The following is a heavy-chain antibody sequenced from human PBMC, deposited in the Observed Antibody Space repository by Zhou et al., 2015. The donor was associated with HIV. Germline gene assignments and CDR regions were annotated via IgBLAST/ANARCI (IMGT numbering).Heavy chain of an antibody. CDR2: ITPMFETE. D-gene: IGHD6-19*01. V-gene: IGHV1-69*06. J-gene: IGHJ3*01. Sequence: QMQLVQSGAEVKKPGSSVKVSCKASGGTFSRHTVSWVRQAPGQGLEWMGSITPMFETETYAEKFRARLTITVDKSTSAAYMELSSLTSEDAAVYFCARSSVNHDYAFDLWGQGTKVIVSS. CDR1: GGTFSRHT. CDR3: ARSSVNHDYAFDL.